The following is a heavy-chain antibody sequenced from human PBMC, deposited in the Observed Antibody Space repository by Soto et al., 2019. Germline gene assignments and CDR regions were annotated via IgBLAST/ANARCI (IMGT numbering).Heavy chain of an antibody. J-gene: IGHJ4*02. Sequence: QVQLVQSGAEVKKPGASVKVSCKASGYTFTTYDINWVRQATGQGLEWMGWMNPNSGNTGYAQKFQGRVTMTGTTSISTAYMELSSLRSEDTAVYYCARDDSGWYELDYWGQGILVTVSS. CDR2: MNPNSGNT. V-gene: IGHV1-8*01. CDR3: ARDDSGWYELDY. D-gene: IGHD6-19*01. CDR1: GYTFTTYD.